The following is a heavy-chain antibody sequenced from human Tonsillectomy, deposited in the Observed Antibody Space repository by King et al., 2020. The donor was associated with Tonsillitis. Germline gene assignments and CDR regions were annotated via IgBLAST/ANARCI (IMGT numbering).Heavy chain of an antibody. Sequence: VQLVESGGGVVQPGRSLRLSCAASGFTFSSYGMHWVRQAPGKGLEWVAVISYDGSNKYYADSVKGRFTISRDNSKNTLYLQMNSLRAEDTAVYYCANPPPGLRTLYFDYWGQGTLVTVSS. CDR2: ISYDGSNK. CDR1: GFTFSSYG. D-gene: IGHD1-7*01. J-gene: IGHJ4*02. V-gene: IGHV3-30*18. CDR3: ANPPPGLRTLYFDY.